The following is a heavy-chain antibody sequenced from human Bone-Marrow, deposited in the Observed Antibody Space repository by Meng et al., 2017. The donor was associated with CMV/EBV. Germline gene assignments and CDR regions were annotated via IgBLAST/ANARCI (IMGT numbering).Heavy chain of an antibody. CDR1: GFTFSSYS. CDR2: ISSSSSYI. D-gene: IGHD3-10*01. CDR3: AREQLVSKWFVGAMDV. V-gene: IGHV3-21*01. J-gene: IGHJ6*02. Sequence: GGSLRLSCAASGFTFSSYSMNWVRQAPGKGLEWVSSISSSSSYIYYADSVKGRFTISRDNAKNSLYLKMNSLRAEDTAVYYCAREQLVSKWFVGAMDVWGQGTTVTVSS.